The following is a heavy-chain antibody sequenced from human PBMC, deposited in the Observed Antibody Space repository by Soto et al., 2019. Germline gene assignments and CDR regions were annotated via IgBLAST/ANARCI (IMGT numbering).Heavy chain of an antibody. D-gene: IGHD7-27*01. J-gene: IGHJ4*02. CDR1: NDSISTYS. CDR2: IYYSGST. V-gene: IGHV4-59*08. Sequence: QVQLQESGPGLVKPSETLSLTCTVSNDSISTYSWTWIRQPPGKGLEWIGFIYYSGSTNYNPSLQSRVTISVDTSKNQFSLKMTSVTAADTAGYYCARPGRDWGALHYWGQGTLVTVSS. CDR3: ARPGRDWGALHY.